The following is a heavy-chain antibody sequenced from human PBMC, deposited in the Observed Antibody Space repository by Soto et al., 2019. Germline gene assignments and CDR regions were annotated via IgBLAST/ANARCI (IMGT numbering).Heavy chain of an antibody. V-gene: IGHV3-15*07. J-gene: IGHJ6*02. Sequence: PGGSLRLSCAASGFTFSNAWMNWVRQAPGKGLEWVGRIKSKTDGGTTDYAAPVKGRFTISRDDSKNTLYLQMNSLKTEDTAVYYCTTAVDTAMVHYYYYYYGMDGWGQGTTVTVSS. CDR1: GFTFSNAW. D-gene: IGHD5-18*01. CDR3: TTAVDTAMVHYYYYYYGMDG. CDR2: IKSKTDGGTT.